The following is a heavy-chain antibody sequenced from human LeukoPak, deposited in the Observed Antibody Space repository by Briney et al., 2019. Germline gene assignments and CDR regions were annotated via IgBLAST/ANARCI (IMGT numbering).Heavy chain of an antibody. J-gene: IGHJ5*02. CDR2: IYYSGST. D-gene: IGHD2-15*01. CDR3: ARVSATAWFDP. V-gene: IGHV4-59*01. Sequence: SETLSLTCTVSGGSISSYYWSWVRQPPGKGLEWIGCIYYSGSTNYNPSLNSRVTISVDTSKNQFSLKRNSVTAADTAVYYCARVSATAWFDPWGQGTLVTVSS. CDR1: GGSISSYY.